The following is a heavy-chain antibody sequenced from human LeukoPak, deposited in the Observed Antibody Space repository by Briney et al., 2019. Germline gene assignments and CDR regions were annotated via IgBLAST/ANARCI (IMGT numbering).Heavy chain of an antibody. J-gene: IGHJ3*02. Sequence: ASVKVSCKASGYTFTSYDINWVRQATGQGLEWMGWMNPNSGNTGYAQKFQGRVTITRNTSISTAYMELSSLRSEDTAVCYCASARGYWNAFDIWGQGTMVTVSS. CDR1: GYTFTSYD. D-gene: IGHD3-22*01. CDR2: MNPNSGNT. CDR3: ASARGYWNAFDI. V-gene: IGHV1-8*03.